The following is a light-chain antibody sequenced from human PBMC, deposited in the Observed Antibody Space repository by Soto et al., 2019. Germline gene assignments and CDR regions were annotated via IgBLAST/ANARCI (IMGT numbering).Light chain of an antibody. V-gene: IGKV1-5*01. CDR1: QTISNY. CDR2: DAS. CDR3: QQYNSYSQT. Sequence: DIQITQKPSSLSASVGDRVTITCRASQTISNYLNWYQQKSGKAPKLLIYDASSLESGVPSRFSGSGSGTEFTLTISSLQPDDFATYYCQQYNSYSQTFGQGTKVDIK. J-gene: IGKJ1*01.